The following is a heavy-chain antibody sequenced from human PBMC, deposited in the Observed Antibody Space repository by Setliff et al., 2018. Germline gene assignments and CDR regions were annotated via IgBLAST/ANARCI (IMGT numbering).Heavy chain of an antibody. D-gene: IGHD3-10*01. CDR3: AREVRGVIIRTDYFDY. CDR2: TYYSGST. CDR1: GGSISSYY. J-gene: IGHJ4*02. Sequence: SETLSLTCTVSGGSISSYYWSWIRQPPGKGLEWIGYTYYSGSTNYNPSLKSRVTISVDTSKNQFSLKLSSVTAADTAVYYCAREVRGVIIRTDYFDYWGQGTLVTVSS. V-gene: IGHV4-59*01.